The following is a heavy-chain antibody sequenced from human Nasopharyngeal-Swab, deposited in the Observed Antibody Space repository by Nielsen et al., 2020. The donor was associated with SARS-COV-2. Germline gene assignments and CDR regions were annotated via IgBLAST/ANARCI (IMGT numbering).Heavy chain of an antibody. V-gene: IGHV4-39*01. Sequence: PGKGLEWIGSIYYSGSTYYNPSLKSRVTISVDTSKNQFPLKLSSVTAADTAVYYCARLGYGDSNWFDPWGQGTLVTVSS. D-gene: IGHD4-17*01. CDR3: ARLGYGDSNWFDP. CDR2: IYYSGST. J-gene: IGHJ5*02.